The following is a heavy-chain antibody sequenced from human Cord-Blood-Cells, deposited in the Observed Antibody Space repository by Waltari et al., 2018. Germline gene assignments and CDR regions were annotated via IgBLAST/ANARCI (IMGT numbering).Heavy chain of an antibody. CDR1: GYTFTSYG. D-gene: IGHD1-26*01. CDR3: ARDEAGGGSYYYYYYGMDV. V-gene: IGHV1-18*01. J-gene: IGHJ6*02. Sequence: QVQLVQSGAEVKKPGASVKVSCKASGYTFTSYGISCVRQAPGQGLEWMGWISAYNGNTNYAQKPQGRVTRTKAPSTSTAYRELMSRGADDTAVYYWARDEAGGGSYYYYYYGMDVWGQGTTVTVSS. CDR2: ISAYNGNT.